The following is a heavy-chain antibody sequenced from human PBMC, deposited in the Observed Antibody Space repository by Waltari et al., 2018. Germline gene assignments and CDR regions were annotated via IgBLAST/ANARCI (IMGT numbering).Heavy chain of an antibody. CDR3: ARPFRSGWYDGSFDV. CDR1: GFTFSSSW. V-gene: IGHV3-7*04. D-gene: IGHD6-19*01. Sequence: EVQLVESGGGLVQPGGSLRLSCEASGFTFSSSWMTWVRQAPGKGLEWVANIKQDGSEKSYVDSVKGRFLMSRDNAKNSLSLQMNNLKAEDTAVYYCARPFRSGWYDGSFDVWGQGTMVTVSS. CDR2: IKQDGSEK. J-gene: IGHJ3*01.